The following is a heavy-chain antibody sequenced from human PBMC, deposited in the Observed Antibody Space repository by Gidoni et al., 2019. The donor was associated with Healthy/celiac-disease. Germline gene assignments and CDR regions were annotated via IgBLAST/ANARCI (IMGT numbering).Heavy chain of an antibody. CDR1: GFTFDDYA. CDR2: ISWNSGSI. V-gene: IGHV3-9*01. J-gene: IGHJ4*02. D-gene: IGHD2-2*01. Sequence: EVQLVESGGGLVQPGRSLRLSCAASGFTFDDYAMHWVRQAPGKGLEWVSGISWNSGSIGYADSVKGRFTISRDNAKNSLYLQMNSLRAEDTALYYCAKDIGDIVVVPAAIGFDYWGQGTLVTVSS. CDR3: AKDIGDIVVVPAAIGFDY.